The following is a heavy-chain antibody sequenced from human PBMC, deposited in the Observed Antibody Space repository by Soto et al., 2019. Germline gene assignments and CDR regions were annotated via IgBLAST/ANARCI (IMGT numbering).Heavy chain of an antibody. CDR1: GYTFSDYY. V-gene: IGHV1-2*02. J-gene: IGHJ4*02. CDR3: AREPATAKPEGVDF. CDR2: INPNSGGT. Sequence: ASVKVSCKASGYTFSDYYIHWVRQAPGQGLEWMGWINPNSGGTKYAPKFQGGVTMTRDTSVTTAYMELSRLRSGDTAVYYCAREPATAKPEGVDFWGQGTLVTVSS. D-gene: IGHD1-1*01.